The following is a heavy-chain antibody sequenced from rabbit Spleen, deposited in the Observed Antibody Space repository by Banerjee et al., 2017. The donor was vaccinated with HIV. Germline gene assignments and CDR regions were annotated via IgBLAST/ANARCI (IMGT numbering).Heavy chain of an antibody. J-gene: IGHJ4*01. CDR2: IYGVSSGST. CDR3: ARGSATMTMVISGYYFNL. V-gene: IGHV1S40*01. Sequence: QSLEESGGDLVKPGASLTLTCTASGFSFSSSYYMCWVRQAPGKGLECIACIYGVSSGSTYYASWAKGRFTISKTSSTTVTLQMTSLTAADTATYFCARGSATMTMVISGYYFNLWGQGTLVTVS. D-gene: IGHD2-1*01. CDR1: GFSFSSSYY.